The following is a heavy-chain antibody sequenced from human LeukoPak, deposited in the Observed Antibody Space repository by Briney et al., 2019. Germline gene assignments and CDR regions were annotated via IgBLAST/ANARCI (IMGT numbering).Heavy chain of an antibody. CDR3: ARGLSTRGYWYFDL. Sequence: PSETLPLTCTVSGGSISSGGYYWSWIRQPPGKGLEWIGYIYHSGSTYYNPSLKSRVTISVDRSKNQFSLKLSSVTAADTAVYYCARGLSTRGYWYFDLWGRGTLVTVSS. CDR1: GGSISSGGYY. D-gene: IGHD2-2*01. V-gene: IGHV4-30-2*01. CDR2: IYHSGST. J-gene: IGHJ2*01.